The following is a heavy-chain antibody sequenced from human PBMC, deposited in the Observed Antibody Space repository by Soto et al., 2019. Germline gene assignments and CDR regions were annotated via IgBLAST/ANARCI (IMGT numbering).Heavy chain of an antibody. CDR3: ARDCSSTSCYRLDYYYYGMDV. J-gene: IGHJ6*02. D-gene: IGHD2-2*02. Sequence: PGGSLRLSCAASGFTFSSYWMSWVRQAPGKGLEWVANIKQDGSEKYYVDSVKGRFTISRDNAKNSLYLQMNSLRAEDTAVYYCARDCSSTSCYRLDYYYYGMDVWGQGTTVTVSS. CDR2: IKQDGSEK. CDR1: GFTFSSYW. V-gene: IGHV3-7*01.